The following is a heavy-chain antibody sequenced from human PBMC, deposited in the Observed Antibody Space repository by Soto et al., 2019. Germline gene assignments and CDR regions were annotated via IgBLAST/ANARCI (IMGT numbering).Heavy chain of an antibody. V-gene: IGHV3-30*18. CDR3: AKDVGWEPGHGLDY. J-gene: IGHJ4*02. Sequence: PGGSLRLSCAASGFTFSSYGMHWVRQAPGKGLEWVAVISYDGSNKYYADSVKGRFTISRDNSKNTLYLQMNSLRAEDTAVYYCAKDVGWEPGHGLDYWGQGTLVTVYS. CDR1: GFTFSSYG. D-gene: IGHD1-26*01. CDR2: ISYDGSNK.